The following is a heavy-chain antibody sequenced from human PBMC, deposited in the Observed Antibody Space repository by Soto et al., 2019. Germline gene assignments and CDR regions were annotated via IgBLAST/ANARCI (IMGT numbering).Heavy chain of an antibody. CDR1: GGSISSYY. Sequence: SETLSLTCTVSGGSISSYYWSWIRQPPGKGLEWIGYIYYSGSTNYNPSLKSRVTISVDTSKNQFSLKLSSVTAADTAVYYCARDVGYCSGGSCYSTGRFDYWGRGTLVTVSS. CDR2: IYYSGST. V-gene: IGHV4-59*01. J-gene: IGHJ4*02. D-gene: IGHD2-15*01. CDR3: ARDVGYCSGGSCYSTGRFDY.